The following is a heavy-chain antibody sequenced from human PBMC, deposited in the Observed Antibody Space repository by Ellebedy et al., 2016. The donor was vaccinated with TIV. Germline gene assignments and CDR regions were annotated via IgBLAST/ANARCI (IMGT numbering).Heavy chain of an antibody. D-gene: IGHD1-1*01. CDR1: GFTFSSYW. V-gene: IGHV3-74*01. Sequence: GESLKISCAASGFTFSSYWMHWVRQAPGKGLVWVSRVNRDGTTTGDEDSVRGRFSISRDNAKNTLYLQMNSLRAEDTAVYYCAREGIARTTDYWGQGTLLTVSS. J-gene: IGHJ4*02. CDR2: VNRDGTTT. CDR3: AREGIARTTDY.